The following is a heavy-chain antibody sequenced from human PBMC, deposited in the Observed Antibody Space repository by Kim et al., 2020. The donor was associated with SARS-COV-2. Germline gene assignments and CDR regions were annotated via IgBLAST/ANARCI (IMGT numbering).Heavy chain of an antibody. V-gene: IGHV1-3*01. D-gene: IGHD6-13*01. CDR1: GYTFTSYA. Sequence: ASVKVSCKASGYTFTSYAMHWVRQAPGQRLEWMGWINAGNGNTKYSQKFQGRVTITRDTSASTAYMELSSLRSEDTAVYYCARDAAPIIAAGIIYYFDYWGQGTLVTVSS. CDR3: ARDAAPIIAAGIIYYFDY. CDR2: INAGNGNT. J-gene: IGHJ4*02.